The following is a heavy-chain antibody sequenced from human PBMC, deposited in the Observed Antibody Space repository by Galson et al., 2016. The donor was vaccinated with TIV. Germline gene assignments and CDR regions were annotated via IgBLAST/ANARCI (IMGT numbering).Heavy chain of an antibody. CDR2: IYTGGST. D-gene: IGHD2-21*01. V-gene: IGHV3-66*02. CDR1: TFNVGDNY. Sequence: SLRLSCAASTFNVGDNYMTWVRQAPGKGLEWVSMIYTGGSTSYADSVKGRFTISRDNSKNTLYLQMNRLRVEDSAVYYCARERRYCGNECYLYYYYGMDVWGQGTTVTVSS. J-gene: IGHJ6*02. CDR3: ARERRYCGNECYLYYYYGMDV.